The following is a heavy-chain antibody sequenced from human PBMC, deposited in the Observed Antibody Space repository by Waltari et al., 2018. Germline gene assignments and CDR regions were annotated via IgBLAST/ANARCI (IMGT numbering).Heavy chain of an antibody. CDR1: GGSFSGYY. D-gene: IGHD3-22*01. J-gene: IGHJ4*02. CDR2: INHGGST. Sequence: QVQLQQWGAGLLKPSETLSLTCAVYGGSFSGYYWSWIRQPPGKGLEWIGEINHGGSTNDNPSLKSRVTRSVDTSKNQFSLKLSSVTAADTAVYYCAREGTYYYDSSGYYFDYWGQGTLVTVSS. V-gene: IGHV4-34*01. CDR3: AREGTYYYDSSGYYFDY.